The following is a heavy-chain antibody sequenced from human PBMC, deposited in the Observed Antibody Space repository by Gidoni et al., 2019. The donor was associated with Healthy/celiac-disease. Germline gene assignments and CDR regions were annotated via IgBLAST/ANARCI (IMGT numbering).Heavy chain of an antibody. CDR1: GFTFSSNA. CDR2: IRGSGGSK. V-gene: IGHV3-23*04. CDR3: AKRASVDGDYEDY. Sequence: EVQLVESGGGLVQPGGALRLSCAASGFTFSSNAMSWVRQAQGKGLEWVSVIRGSGGSKNSEDSVKGRFTISSDNSTNTLYLQMNSLRAEDTAVYYCAKRASVDGDYEDYWGQGTLVTVSS. D-gene: IGHD4-17*01. J-gene: IGHJ4*02.